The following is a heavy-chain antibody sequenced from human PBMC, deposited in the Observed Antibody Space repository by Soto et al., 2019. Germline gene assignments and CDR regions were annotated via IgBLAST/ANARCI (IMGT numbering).Heavy chain of an antibody. V-gene: IGHV3-15*01. CDR3: TTDCDYNAYYYDSSGSYGMDV. CDR1: GFTFSNAW. CDR2: IKSKTDGGTT. J-gene: IGHJ6*02. D-gene: IGHD3-22*01. Sequence: GGSLRLSCAASGFTFSNAWMSWVRQAPGKGLEWVGRIKSKTDGGTTDFAAPVKGRFTISRDDSKNTLYLQMNSLKTEDTAVYYCTTDCDYNAYYYDSSGSYGMDVWGQGTTVTVSS.